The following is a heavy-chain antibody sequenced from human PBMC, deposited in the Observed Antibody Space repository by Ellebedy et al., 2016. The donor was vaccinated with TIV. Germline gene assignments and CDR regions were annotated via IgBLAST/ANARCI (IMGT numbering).Heavy chain of an antibody. Sequence: GESLKISCAASGFTFSSYAMSWVRQAPGKGLEWVSAISGSGGSTYYADSVKGRFTISRDNSKNTLYLQMNSLRAEDTAVYYCAKTSTGYDFWGGYFDYWGQGTLVTVSS. CDR2: ISGSGGST. CDR3: AKTSTGYDFWGGYFDY. V-gene: IGHV3-23*01. CDR1: GFTFSSYA. D-gene: IGHD3-3*01. J-gene: IGHJ4*02.